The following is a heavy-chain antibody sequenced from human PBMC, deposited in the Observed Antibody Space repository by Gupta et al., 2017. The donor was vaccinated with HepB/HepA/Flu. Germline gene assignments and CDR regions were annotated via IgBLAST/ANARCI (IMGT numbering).Heavy chain of an antibody. CDR3: ANRPGVGATHFQH. J-gene: IGHJ1*01. V-gene: IGHV3-30*18. CDR2: ISYDGSNK. Sequence: QVQLVESGGGVVQPGRSLRLSCAASGFPFSSYGMHWFRQSPGKGLEWVAVISYDGSNKYYADSVKGRFTISRDNSKNTLYLQMNSLRAEDTAVYYCANRPGVGATHFQHWGQGTLVTVSS. D-gene: IGHD1-26*01. CDR1: GFPFSSYG.